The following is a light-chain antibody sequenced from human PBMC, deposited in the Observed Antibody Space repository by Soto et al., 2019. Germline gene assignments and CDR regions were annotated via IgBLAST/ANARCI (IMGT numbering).Light chain of an antibody. V-gene: IGKV3-11*01. Sequence: EIVLTQSPATLYLSPGVRATLSCRASQSVKTFLVWYQQRPGQAPRLLIYDASHRAAGIPARFSGSGFGTDFTLTISSLEPEDAVVYYYQQRRNWAPITFGQGTRLEI. CDR3: QQRRNWAPIT. CDR1: QSVKTF. J-gene: IGKJ5*01. CDR2: DAS.